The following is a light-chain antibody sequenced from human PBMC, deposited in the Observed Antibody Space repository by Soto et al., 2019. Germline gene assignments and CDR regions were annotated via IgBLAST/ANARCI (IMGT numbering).Light chain of an antibody. CDR2: EVS. J-gene: IGLJ2*01. V-gene: IGLV2-14*01. Sequence: QSALTQPASVSGPPEQRITFSATETSMNVGGYNYVSWYQQHQGKAPKLMIYEVSNRPSGVSNRFSGSKSGNTASLTISGLQAEDEADYYCSSYTSSSLVVFGGGTKLTVL. CDR3: SSYTSSSLVV. CDR1: SMNVGGYNY.